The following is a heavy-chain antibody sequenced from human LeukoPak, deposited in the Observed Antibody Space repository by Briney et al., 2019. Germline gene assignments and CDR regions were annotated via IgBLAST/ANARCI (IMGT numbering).Heavy chain of an antibody. CDR2: INPDGSRT. V-gene: IGHV3-74*01. Sequence: GGSLRLSCAASGFTFSSNWMHWVRQGPGKGLVWVSRINPDGSRTDYAESVKGRFTISRDNAKNTLSLEMNSLGDEDTAVHYCSRDFNGRNDFWGQGTLVTVSS. D-gene: IGHD1-14*01. CDR1: GFTFSSNW. CDR3: SRDFNGRNDF. J-gene: IGHJ4*02.